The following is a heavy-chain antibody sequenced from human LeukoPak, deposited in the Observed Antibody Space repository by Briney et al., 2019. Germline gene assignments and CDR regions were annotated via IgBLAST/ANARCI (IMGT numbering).Heavy chain of an antibody. Sequence: GGSLRLSCAASGFTFSSYWMHWVRQAPGKGLVWVSRINSDGSSTNYADSVKGRFTISRDNAKNTLYLQMNSLRAEDTAVYYCVRDLPGEGIDYWGQGTLVTVSS. J-gene: IGHJ4*02. CDR3: VRDLPGEGIDY. CDR1: GFTFSSYW. CDR2: INSDGSST. D-gene: IGHD3-10*01. V-gene: IGHV3-74*01.